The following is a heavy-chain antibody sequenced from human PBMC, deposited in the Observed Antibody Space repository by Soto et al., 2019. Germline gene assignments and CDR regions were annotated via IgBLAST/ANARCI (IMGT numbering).Heavy chain of an antibody. CDR3: ARDRDDYGSGNYYNRIDF. CDR1: GGIFSTYA. Sequence: QVQLVQSGAEVKKPGSSVKVSCKASGGIFSTYAISLLRQAPGQGLEWMGGIIPLFGTPNYAQRFKGRVTITADESTSTAYMELSRLISEDTAVYYCARDRDDYGSGNYYNRIDFWGQGTLVTVSS. V-gene: IGHV1-69*01. D-gene: IGHD3-10*01. J-gene: IGHJ4*02. CDR2: IIPLFGTP.